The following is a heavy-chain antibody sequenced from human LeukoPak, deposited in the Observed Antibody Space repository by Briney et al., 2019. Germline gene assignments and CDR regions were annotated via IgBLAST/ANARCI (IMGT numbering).Heavy chain of an antibody. Sequence: GGSLRLSCAASGFTVSSSYMSWVRQAPGKGLEWVSVFYSGGKTYYTDSVKGRFTISRDNSKNTLYLQMNSLRAEDTAVYYCASRDCSGGRCYFAGADPFDYWGQGTLVTVSS. V-gene: IGHV3-53*01. CDR3: ASRDCSGGRCYFAGADPFDY. CDR2: FYSGGKT. CDR1: GFTVSSSY. J-gene: IGHJ4*02. D-gene: IGHD2-15*01.